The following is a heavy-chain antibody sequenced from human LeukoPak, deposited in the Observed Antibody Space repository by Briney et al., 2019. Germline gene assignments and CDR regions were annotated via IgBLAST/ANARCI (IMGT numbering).Heavy chain of an antibody. V-gene: IGHV1-2*02. CDR1: GYTFTGYY. Sequence: GASVKVSCKASGYTFTGYYMDWVRQAPGQGREWMGWINPNSGGTNYAQKFQGRVTMNRDTSISTAYMALSRLRSDDTAVYYCARDREGSTGTTGSWGQGTLVTVSS. CDR2: INPNSGGT. CDR3: ARDREGSTGTTGS. D-gene: IGHD1-7*01. J-gene: IGHJ4*02.